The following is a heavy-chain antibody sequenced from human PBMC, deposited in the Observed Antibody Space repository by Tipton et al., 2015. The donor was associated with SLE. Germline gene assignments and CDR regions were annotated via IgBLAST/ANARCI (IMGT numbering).Heavy chain of an antibody. D-gene: IGHD3-22*01. CDR1: GGSIGTYY. J-gene: IGHJ4*02. V-gene: IGHV4-59*01. CDR3: ARDEYRYDATGYHLLGHFDF. Sequence: TLSLTCTISGGSIGTYYWSWIRQPPGKGLEWIGNVYDRGTANSNPSLNSRVTMSVDRSKRQFSLKLRIVTAADTAVYYCARDEYRYDATGYHLLGHFDFWGQGTLVAVSS. CDR2: VYDRGTA.